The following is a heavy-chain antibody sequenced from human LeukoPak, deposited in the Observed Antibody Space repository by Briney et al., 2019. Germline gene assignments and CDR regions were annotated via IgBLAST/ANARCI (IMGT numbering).Heavy chain of an antibody. CDR2: ISGSGGST. J-gene: IGHJ4*02. V-gene: IGHV3-23*01. D-gene: IGHD6-19*01. CDR3: AKAAVAVNYFDY. CDR1: GFTFSSYA. Sequence: LSGGSLRLSCAASGFTFSSYAMSWVRQAPGKGLEWVSAISGSGGSTYYADSVKGRFTISRDNSKNTLYLQMNSLRAEDTAVYYCAKAAVAVNYFDYWGQGTLVTVSS.